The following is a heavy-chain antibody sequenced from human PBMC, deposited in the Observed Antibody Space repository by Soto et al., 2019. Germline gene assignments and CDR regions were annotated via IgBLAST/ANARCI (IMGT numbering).Heavy chain of an antibody. CDR3: AKDIVNSWPRGYYYYMDV. CDR1: GFTFDDYA. V-gene: IGHV3-9*01. Sequence: GGSLRLSCAASGFTFDDYAMHWVRQAPGKGLEWVSGISWNSGSIGYADSVKGRFTISRDNAKNSLYLQMNSLRAEDTALYYCAKDIVNSWPRGYYYYMDVWRKGTTVTAP. D-gene: IGHD6-13*01. J-gene: IGHJ6*03. CDR2: ISWNSGSI.